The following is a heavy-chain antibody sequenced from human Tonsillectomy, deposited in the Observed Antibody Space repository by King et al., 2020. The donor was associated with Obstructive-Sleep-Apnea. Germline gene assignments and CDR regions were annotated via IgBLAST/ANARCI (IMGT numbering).Heavy chain of an antibody. D-gene: IGHD6-13*01. CDR1: GGSISTYY. Sequence: QLQESGPGLVKPSETLSLTCNVSGGSISTYYWSWIRQPPGKGLEWIGYVYYSGSTNYNPSLQSRVTISVDTSKNPFSLKLNSVTAADTAVYYCARGYSTSWYYFDYWGQGTQVTVSS. J-gene: IGHJ4*02. CDR2: VYYSGST. V-gene: IGHV4-59*01. CDR3: ARGYSTSWYYFDY.